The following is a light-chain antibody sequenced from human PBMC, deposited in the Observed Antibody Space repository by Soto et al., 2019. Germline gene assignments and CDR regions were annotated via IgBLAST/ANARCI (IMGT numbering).Light chain of an antibody. V-gene: IGKV3-11*01. CDR2: DAS. CDR3: QQRSNWPWT. J-gene: IGKJ1*01. CDR1: QSVSSY. Sequence: EFLLTQSPGTLSLSPWEIATLSCWASQSVSSYLAWYQHKPGQAPRLLIYDASNRATGIPARFSGSGSGTDFTLTISSLEPEDFAVYYCQQRSNWPWTFGQGTKVDIK.